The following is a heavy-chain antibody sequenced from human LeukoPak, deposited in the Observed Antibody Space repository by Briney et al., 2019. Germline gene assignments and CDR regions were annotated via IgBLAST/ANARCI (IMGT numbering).Heavy chain of an antibody. Sequence: GGPLRLSCGASGFSFGSSAMHQVPQAPGKGPEWVGFKGYDGTKEYYVDSVKGSFIVPRYNSENTVSLQMNSLRDDDSAVYYCAKDVAASGTNFDSWGQGTLVTVSS. V-gene: IGHV3-30*02. CDR2: KGYDGTKE. D-gene: IGHD6-13*01. CDR1: GFSFGSSA. CDR3: AKDVAASGTNFDS. J-gene: IGHJ4*02.